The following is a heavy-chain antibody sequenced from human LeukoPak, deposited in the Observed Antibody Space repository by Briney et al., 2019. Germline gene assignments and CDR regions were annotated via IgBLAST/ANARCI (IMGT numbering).Heavy chain of an antibody. D-gene: IGHD2-2*01. Sequence: GGSLRLSCAASGFTFNNYWMTWVRQAPGQGLEWVANIKYDESEKYLVDSVKGRFIISRDNAKNSVFLQMNSLKVEDTAVYFCARGRDASYWGQGIQVTVSS. CDR2: IKYDESEK. CDR3: ARGRDASY. V-gene: IGHV3-7*01. CDR1: GFTFNNYW. J-gene: IGHJ4*02.